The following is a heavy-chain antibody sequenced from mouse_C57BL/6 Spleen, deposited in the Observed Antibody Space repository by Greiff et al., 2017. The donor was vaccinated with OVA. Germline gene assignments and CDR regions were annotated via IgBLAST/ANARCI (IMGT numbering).Heavy chain of an antibody. Sequence: DVMLVESGGGLVQPGGSLSLSCAASGFTFTDYYMSWVRQPPGKALEWLGFIRNKANGYTTEYSASVKGRFTISRDNSQSILYLQMHALRAEDSATYYCARYNWELDYWGQGTSVTVSS. J-gene: IGHJ4*01. CDR2: IRNKANGYTT. V-gene: IGHV7-3*01. CDR1: GFTFTDYY. CDR3: ARYNWELDY. D-gene: IGHD4-1*01.